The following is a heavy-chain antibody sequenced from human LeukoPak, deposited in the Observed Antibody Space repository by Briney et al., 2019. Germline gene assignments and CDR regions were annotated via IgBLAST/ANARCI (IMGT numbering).Heavy chain of an antibody. D-gene: IGHD1-26*01. CDR1: GLTFSSYG. V-gene: IGHV3-30*18. CDR3: AKDTSGSYRGWYYFDY. Sequence: GRSLRLACAASGLTFSSYGMHWVRQAPGKGQEWVAVISYDGSNKYYADSVKGRFTISRDNSKNTLYLQMNSLRAEDTAVYYCAKDTSGSYRGWYYFDYWGQGTLVTVSS. CDR2: ISYDGSNK. J-gene: IGHJ4*02.